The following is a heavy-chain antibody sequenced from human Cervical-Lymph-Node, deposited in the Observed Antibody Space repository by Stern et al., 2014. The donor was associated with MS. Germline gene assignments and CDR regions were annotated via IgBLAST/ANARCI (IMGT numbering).Heavy chain of an antibody. D-gene: IGHD6-13*01. Sequence: VQLVQSGAEVKKPGASVKVSCKASGYTFTSYDINWVRQATGQGLEWMGWMNPNSGNTGYAQKFQGRVTMTRNTSISTAYMELSSLRSEDTAVYYCARGRVGFAAAARPQRNNWFDPWGQGTLVTVSS. CDR1: GYTFTSYD. V-gene: IGHV1-8*01. J-gene: IGHJ5*02. CDR3: ARGRVGFAAAARPQRNNWFDP. CDR2: MNPNSGNT.